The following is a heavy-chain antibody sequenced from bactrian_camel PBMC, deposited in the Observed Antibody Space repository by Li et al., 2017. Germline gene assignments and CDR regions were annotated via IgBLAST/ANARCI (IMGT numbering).Heavy chain of an antibody. CDR2: IWTGGGTT. J-gene: IGHJ4*01. CDR1: GYVGNSYC. Sequence: HVQLVESGGGSVQNGESLRLSCAASGYVGNSYCMAWFRQFPGKEREGVAAIWTGGGTTYYADSVKGRFTISRDNAKNTLYLHMNSLKTEDTAVYYCATAGPWLSMPDWGQGTQVTVS. CDR3: ATAGPWLSMPD. V-gene: IGHV3S1*01. D-gene: IGHD2*01.